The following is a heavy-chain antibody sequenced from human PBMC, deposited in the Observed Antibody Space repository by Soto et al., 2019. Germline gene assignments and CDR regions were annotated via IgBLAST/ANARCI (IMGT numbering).Heavy chain of an antibody. Sequence: LRLSCAASGFTFSSYEMNWVRQAPGKGLEWVSYISSSGSTIYYADSVKGRFTISRDNAKNSLYLQMNSLRAEDTAVYYCARLAGYSSSWYTFYYYGMDVWGQGTTVTVSS. CDR2: ISSSGSTI. J-gene: IGHJ6*02. V-gene: IGHV3-48*03. CDR3: ARLAGYSSSWYTFYYYGMDV. CDR1: GFTFSSYE. D-gene: IGHD6-13*01.